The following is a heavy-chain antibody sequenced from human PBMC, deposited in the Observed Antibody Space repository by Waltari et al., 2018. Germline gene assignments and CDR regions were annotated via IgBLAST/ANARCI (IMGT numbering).Heavy chain of an antibody. CDR1: GFTFCSYS. Sequence: EVQLVDSGGGLVQPGGSLRLSCAPSGFTFCSYSMRWFRQAPGKGLEWVSYISSSSSTIYYVDSVKGRFTISRDNADNSLYLQMNSLRAEDTAVYYCARGRNNGRSGYDIWGQGTMVTVSS. D-gene: IGHD3-22*01. J-gene: IGHJ3*02. V-gene: IGHV3-48*01. CDR2: ISSSSSTI. CDR3: ARGRNNGRSGYDI.